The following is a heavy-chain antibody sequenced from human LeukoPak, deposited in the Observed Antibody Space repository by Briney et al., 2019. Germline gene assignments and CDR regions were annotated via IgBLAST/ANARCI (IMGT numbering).Heavy chain of an antibody. Sequence: GGSRSLSSPPYGFTFSDQYTRWIRPAPGRGLEWHSYISTSNELISYAGSVKGRFTISRDNANNSLFLQRNSRRAEDTAVYYCTRHFTRSLDYWGQGTLVTDSS. J-gene: IGHJ4*02. V-gene: IGHV3-11*01. CDR3: TRHFTRSLDY. CDR1: GFTFSDQY. CDR2: ISTSNELI. D-gene: IGHD3-3*02.